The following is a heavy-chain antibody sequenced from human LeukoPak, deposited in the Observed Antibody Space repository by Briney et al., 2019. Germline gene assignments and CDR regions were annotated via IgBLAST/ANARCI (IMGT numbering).Heavy chain of an antibody. D-gene: IGHD3-3*02. V-gene: IGHV3-21*01. Sequence: GGSLRLSCAVSGFTFSRYSMNWVRQAPGKGLEWVSVIGGGSTSTFYADSVKGRFTISRDNAKNSLYLQMDSLRAEDTAVYYCARNTPSLSTNGMDVWGQGTTVTVSS. CDR3: ARNTPSLSTNGMDV. CDR1: GFTFSRYS. CDR2: IGGGSTST. J-gene: IGHJ6*02.